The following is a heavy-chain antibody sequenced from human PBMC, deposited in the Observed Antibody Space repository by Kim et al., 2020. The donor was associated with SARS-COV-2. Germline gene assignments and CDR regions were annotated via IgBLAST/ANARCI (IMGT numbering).Heavy chain of an antibody. V-gene: IGHV3-21*01. D-gene: IGHD2-8*01. CDR2: ISSSSSYI. J-gene: IGHJ6*02. Sequence: GGSLRLSCAASGFTFSSYSMNWVRQAPGKGLELVTSISSSSSYIYYADSVKGRFTISRDNAKNSLYLQMNRLRAEDTAVYYCPREFAYEYGMDVWGRGTTVTVSS. CDR1: GFTFSSYS. CDR3: PREFAYEYGMDV.